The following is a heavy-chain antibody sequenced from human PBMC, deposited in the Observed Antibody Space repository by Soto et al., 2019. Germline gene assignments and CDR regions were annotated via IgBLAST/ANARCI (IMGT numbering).Heavy chain of an antibody. CDR1: GGSISSGDYY. CDR2: IYYSGST. J-gene: IGHJ1*01. V-gene: IGHV4-30-4*01. CDR3: ARVVSYYDSSGYSAEYFQH. Sequence: SETLSLTCTVSGGSISSGDYYWSWIRQPPGKGLEWIGYIYYSGSTYYNPSLKSRVTISVDTSKNQFSLKLSSVTAADTAVYYCARVVSYYDSSGYSAEYFQHWGQGTLVTVSS. D-gene: IGHD3-22*01.